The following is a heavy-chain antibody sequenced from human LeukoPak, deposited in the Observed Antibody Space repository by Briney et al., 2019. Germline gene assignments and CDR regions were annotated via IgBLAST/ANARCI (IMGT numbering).Heavy chain of an antibody. J-gene: IGHJ4*02. D-gene: IGHD6-19*01. V-gene: IGHV3-74*01. Sequence: GGSLRLSCAASGFTLSSYWMHWVRQAPGKGLVWVSRINSDGNSRTYADSVKGRFTISRDNAKNTLYLQMDSLRAEDTAVYYCARDPAPSGWYDYWGQGTLVTASS. CDR1: GFTLSSYW. CDR3: ARDPAPSGWYDY. CDR2: INSDGNSR.